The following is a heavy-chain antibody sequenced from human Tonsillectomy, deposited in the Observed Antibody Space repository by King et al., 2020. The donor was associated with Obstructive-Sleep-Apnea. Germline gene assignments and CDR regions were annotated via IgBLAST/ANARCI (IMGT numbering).Heavy chain of an antibody. Sequence: VQLVESGGVAVQPGGSLRLSCAASGFTVDDYTMHWVRQAPGKGLEWVSLISWDDGSTHYADSLKGRFTISRDNSKNSLYLQMNSLRTEDSALYFCAKDTFKCTSSSCYIALWGQGTLVTVSS. V-gene: IGHV3-43*01. CDR1: GFTVDDYT. CDR2: ISWDDGST. D-gene: IGHD2-2*02. CDR3: AKDTFKCTSSSCYIAL. J-gene: IGHJ4*02.